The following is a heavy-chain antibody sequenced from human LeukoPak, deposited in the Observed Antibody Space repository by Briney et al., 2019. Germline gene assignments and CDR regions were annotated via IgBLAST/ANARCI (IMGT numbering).Heavy chain of an antibody. CDR2: ISSGSSVI. CDR1: GFTFSDYY. Sequence: GGSLRLSCAASGFTFSDYYMAWIRQAPGKGLEGVAYISSGSSVIYYADSVKGRFTISRDNAKNSLYLQMNSLRAEDTAVYYCARDLFHNYDFWSGPEYGMDVWGQGTTVTVSS. J-gene: IGHJ6*02. D-gene: IGHD3-3*01. V-gene: IGHV3-11*01. CDR3: ARDLFHNYDFWSGPEYGMDV.